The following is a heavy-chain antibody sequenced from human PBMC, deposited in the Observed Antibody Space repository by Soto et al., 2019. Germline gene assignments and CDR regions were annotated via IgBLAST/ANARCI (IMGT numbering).Heavy chain of an antibody. J-gene: IGHJ4*02. CDR3: ARSVEGHFDY. D-gene: IGHD6-19*01. CDR1: GFTFSVYS. Sequence: EVQLVESGGDLVPRGGSLRLSCVASGFTFSVYSMNWVRQAPGKGLEWFSYITSDTKTIKYADSVKGRVTISRDNAKKSVYLQMNSLRDEDTAVYYCARSVEGHFDYWGQGTVVTVSS. V-gene: IGHV3-48*02. CDR2: ITSDTKTI.